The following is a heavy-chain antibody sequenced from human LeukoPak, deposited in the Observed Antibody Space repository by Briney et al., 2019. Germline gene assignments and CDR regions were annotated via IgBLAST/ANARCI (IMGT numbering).Heavy chain of an antibody. J-gene: IGHJ6*03. CDR3: AKGEKYCSSTSCNYYYYMDV. CDR2: ISGSGGST. D-gene: IGHD2-2*01. CDR1: GFTFSSYA. Sequence: GGSLRLSCAAYGFTFSSYAMSWVRQAPGKGLEWVSAISGSGGSTYYADSVKGRFTISRDNSKNTLYLQMNSLRAEDTAVYYCAKGEKYCSSTSCNYYYYMDVWGKGTTVTVSS. V-gene: IGHV3-23*01.